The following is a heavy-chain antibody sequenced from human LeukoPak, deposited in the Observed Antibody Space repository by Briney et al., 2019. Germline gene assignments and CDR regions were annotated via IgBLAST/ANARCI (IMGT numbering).Heavy chain of an antibody. CDR3: ARGAGTATKTTDAFDI. D-gene: IGHD5-12*01. Sequence: GGSLRLSCAASGFTFSSYWMSWVRQAPGKGLEWVANIKQDGSEKYYVDSVKGRFTISRDNAKNSLYLQMNSLRAEDTAVYYCARGAGTATKTTDAFDIWGQGTMVTVSS. V-gene: IGHV3-7*01. CDR1: GFTFSSYW. CDR2: IKQDGSEK. J-gene: IGHJ3*02.